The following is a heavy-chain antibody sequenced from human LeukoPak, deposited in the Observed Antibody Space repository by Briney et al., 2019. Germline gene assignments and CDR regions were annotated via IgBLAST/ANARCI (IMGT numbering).Heavy chain of an antibody. D-gene: IGHD4-17*01. J-gene: IGHJ4*02. CDR1: GGSHNSYY. CDR3: ARNGDDEYFDY. Sequence: SETLSLTCTLSGGSHNSYYWIWIPHPAGKGVEWIGHIYTSGSTNYNPSCKSRVTMPVDTSKNQFSRKLSSVTAADTAVYYCARNGDDEYFDYWGQGTLVTVSS. CDR2: IYTSGST. V-gene: IGHV4-4*07.